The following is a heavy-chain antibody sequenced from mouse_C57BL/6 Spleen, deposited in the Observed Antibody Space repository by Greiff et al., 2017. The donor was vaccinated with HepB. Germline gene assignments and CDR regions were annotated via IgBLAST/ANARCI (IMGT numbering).Heavy chain of an antibody. D-gene: IGHD1-1*01. V-gene: IGHV5-4*01. CDR3: ARGGSSSSFAY. CDR2: ISDGGSYT. J-gene: IGHJ3*01. CDR1: GFTFSSYA. Sequence: EVQGVESGGGLVKPGGSLKLSCAASGFTFSSYAMSWVRQTPEKRLEWVATISDGGSYTYYPDNVKGRFTISRDNAKNNLYLQMSHLKSEDTAMYYCARGGSSSSFAYWGQGTLVTVSA.